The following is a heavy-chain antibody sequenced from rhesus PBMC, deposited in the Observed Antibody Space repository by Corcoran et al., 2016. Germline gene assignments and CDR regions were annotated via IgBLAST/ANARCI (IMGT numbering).Heavy chain of an antibody. D-gene: IGHD2-21*01. CDR3: ARAPVLYFDY. V-gene: IGHV4-65*01. CDR2: ISGSSGST. Sequence: QVQLQESGPGLVRPSETLSLTCAVSGGSVSSSNWWSWIRQPPGKGLEWIGCISGSSGSTYYNPSLKSRVTISPDTSKNQFSLKLSSVTAADTAVYYCARAPVLYFDYWGQGVLVTVSS. CDR1: GGSVSSSNW. J-gene: IGHJ4*01.